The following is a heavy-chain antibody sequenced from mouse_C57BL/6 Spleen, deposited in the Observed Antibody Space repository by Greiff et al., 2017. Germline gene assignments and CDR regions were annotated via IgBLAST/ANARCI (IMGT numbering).Heavy chain of an antibody. CDR1: GYTFTSYW. Sequence: VQLQQPGAELVRPGSSVKLSCKASGYTFTSYWMDWVKQRPGQGLEWIGNIYPSDSETHYNQKFKDKATLTVDKSSSTAYMQLSSLTSEDSAVYYCAREDYYYGSSFDYWGQGTTLTVSS. CDR2: IYPSDSET. CDR3: AREDYYYGSSFDY. J-gene: IGHJ2*01. V-gene: IGHV1-61*01. D-gene: IGHD1-1*01.